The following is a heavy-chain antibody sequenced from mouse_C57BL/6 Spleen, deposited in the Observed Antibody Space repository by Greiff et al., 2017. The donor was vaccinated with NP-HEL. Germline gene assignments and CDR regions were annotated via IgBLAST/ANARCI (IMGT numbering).Heavy chain of an antibody. CDR1: GFTFSSYA. D-gene: IGHD1-1*01. Sequence: EVQGVESGGGLVKPGGSLKLSCAASGFTFSSYAMSWVRQTPEKRLEWVATISDGGSYTYYPDNVKGRFTISSDNAKNHLNLQMSHLKSEDTAMYYCARDRSYYFVSSSAWFAYWGQGTLVTVSA. CDR3: ARDRSYYFVSSSAWFAY. V-gene: IGHV5-4*01. J-gene: IGHJ3*01. CDR2: ISDGGSYT.